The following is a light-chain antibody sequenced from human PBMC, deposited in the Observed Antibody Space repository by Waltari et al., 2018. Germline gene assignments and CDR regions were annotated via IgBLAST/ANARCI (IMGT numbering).Light chain of an antibody. Sequence: NFMLNQPHSVSESPGKTVIISCTRRSGSLASNTVQWYQQRPGSAPTTVIYEDNQRLSGVPDRFSGSIDRSSNSASLTISGLKTEDEADYYCQSYDDTHQVFGGGTKLTVL. V-gene: IGLV6-57*03. J-gene: IGLJ3*02. CDR3: QSYDDTHQV. CDR1: SGSLASNT. CDR2: EDN.